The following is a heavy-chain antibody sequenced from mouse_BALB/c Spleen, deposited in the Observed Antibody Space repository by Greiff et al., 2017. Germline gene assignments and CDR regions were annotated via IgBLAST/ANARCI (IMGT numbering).Heavy chain of an antibody. J-gene: IGHJ2*01. D-gene: IGHD1-1*01. Sequence: EVQRVESGGGLVQPGGSRKLSCAASGFTFSDYGMSWVRQAPGKGPEWVAFISNLAYSIYYADTVTGRFTISRENAKNTLYLEMSSLRSEDTAMYYCAREGSYYGSSLDYWGQGTTLTVSS. CDR3: AREGSYYGSSLDY. V-gene: IGHV5-15*02. CDR2: ISNLAYSI. CDR1: GFTFSDYG.